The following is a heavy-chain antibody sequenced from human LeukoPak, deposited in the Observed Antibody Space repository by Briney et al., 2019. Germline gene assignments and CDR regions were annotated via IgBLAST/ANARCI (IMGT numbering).Heavy chain of an antibody. CDR2: INWKSNNI. Sequence: GGSLRLSCAASGFTFGDYAMHWVRQAPGKGLEWVAGINWKSNNIGYADSVKGRFTISRDNAKNSPYLQMNSLRTEDTALYYCARDRAGYFYAMDVWGQGTSVTVSS. J-gene: IGHJ6*02. CDR3: ARDRAGYFYAMDV. D-gene: IGHD6-13*01. CDR1: GFTFGDYA. V-gene: IGHV3-9*01.